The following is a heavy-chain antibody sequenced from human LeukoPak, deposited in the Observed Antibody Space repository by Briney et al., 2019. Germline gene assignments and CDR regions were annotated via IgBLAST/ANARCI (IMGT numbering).Heavy chain of an antibody. CDR1: SGSISSGGYS. CDR2: IYHSGST. Sequence: PSETLSLTCAVSSGSISSGGYSWSWIRQPPGKGLEWVGYIYHSGSTYYNPSLKSRVTMSVDRSKNQFSLKLSSVTAADTAVYYCARVLSGSYIEIDYWGQGTLVTVSS. D-gene: IGHD3-10*01. CDR3: ARVLSGSYIEIDY. J-gene: IGHJ4*02. V-gene: IGHV4-30-2*01.